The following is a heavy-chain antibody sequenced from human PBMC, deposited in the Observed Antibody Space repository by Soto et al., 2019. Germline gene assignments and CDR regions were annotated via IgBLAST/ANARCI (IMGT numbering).Heavy chain of an antibody. CDR3: AKRFGGWWYFDL. J-gene: IGHJ2*01. V-gene: IGHV3-23*01. CDR2: ISGIGDST. D-gene: IGHD3-16*01. CDR1: GFTFSSYA. Sequence: EVQLLESGGGLVQPGGSLRLSCAASGFTFSSYAMSWVRQAPGKGLEWVSAISGIGDSTYYADSVKGRFTISRDNSKNTLYLQMNSLRAEDTAVYYCAKRFGGWWYFDLWGRGTLATVSS.